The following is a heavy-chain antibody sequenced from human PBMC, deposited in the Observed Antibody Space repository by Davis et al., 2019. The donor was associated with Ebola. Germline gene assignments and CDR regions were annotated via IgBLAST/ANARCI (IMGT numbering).Heavy chain of an antibody. D-gene: IGHD6-19*01. V-gene: IGHV1-2*04. J-gene: IGHJ6*02. CDR2: INPNSGGT. CDR3: ARAAPHRGGWYADGMDV. CDR1: GYTFTGYY. Sequence: ASVKVSCKASGYTFTGYYMHWVRQAPGQGLEWMGWINPNSGGTNYAQKFQGWVTMTRNTSISTAYMELSSLRSEDTAVYYCARAAPHRGGWYADGMDVWGQGTTVTVSS.